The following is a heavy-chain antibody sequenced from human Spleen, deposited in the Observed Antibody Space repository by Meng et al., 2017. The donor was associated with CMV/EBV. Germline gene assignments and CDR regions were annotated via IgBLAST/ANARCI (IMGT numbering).Heavy chain of an antibody. V-gene: IGHV1-2*04. Sequence: QVQLLQSGAEVKKPGASVKVSCKASGYTFTDYHLHWVRQAPGQGLEWMGWINSKTGATHYARKFQGWVTMTRDTSIGTAYMELRSLRSDDTAVYYCAAGAGWLQGDYWGQGTLVTVSS. D-gene: IGHD5-24*01. CDR2: INSKTGAT. J-gene: IGHJ4*02. CDR1: GYTFTDYH. CDR3: AAGAGWLQGDY.